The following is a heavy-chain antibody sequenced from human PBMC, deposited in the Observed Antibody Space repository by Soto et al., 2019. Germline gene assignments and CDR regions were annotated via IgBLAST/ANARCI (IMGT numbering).Heavy chain of an antibody. CDR1: GGTFSSYA. Sequence: QVQLVQSGAEVKKPGSSVKVSCKASGGTFSSYAISWVRQAPGQGLEWMGGIIPIFGTANYAQKFQGRVTITADESTSPASMELSSLRSEDTAVYYCASALVPAADGELWYGEHFDYWGQGTLVTVSS. D-gene: IGHD2-2*01. J-gene: IGHJ4*02. CDR2: IIPIFGTA. CDR3: ASALVPAADGELWYGEHFDY. V-gene: IGHV1-69*12.